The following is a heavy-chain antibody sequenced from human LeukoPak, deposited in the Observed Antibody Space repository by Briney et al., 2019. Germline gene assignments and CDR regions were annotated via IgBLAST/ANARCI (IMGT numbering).Heavy chain of an antibody. Sequence: ASVKVSCKASGYTFTSYDINWVRQATGQGLEWMGWMNPNSGNTGYAQKFQGRVSMTRDTSISTAYMELGSLRSEDTAVYYCARAATYYYDSSGYANWFDPWGQGTLVTVSS. V-gene: IGHV1-8*01. CDR2: MNPNSGNT. CDR1: GYTFTSYD. D-gene: IGHD3-22*01. CDR3: ARAATYYYDSSGYANWFDP. J-gene: IGHJ5*02.